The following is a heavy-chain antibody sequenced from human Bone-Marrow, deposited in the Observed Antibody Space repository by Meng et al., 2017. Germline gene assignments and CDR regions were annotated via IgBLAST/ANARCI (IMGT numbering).Heavy chain of an antibody. V-gene: IGHV3-48*03. CDR3: ATKALDY. CDR1: GFTFSNYD. Sequence: GESLKISCVASGFTFSNYDMNWVRQAPGKGLEWVSHIVNRGATVYYTDSVRGRFTVSRDNAKNSLYLQMNSLRAEDTAIYYCATKALDYWGQGTLVTVSS. CDR2: IVNRGATV. J-gene: IGHJ4*02.